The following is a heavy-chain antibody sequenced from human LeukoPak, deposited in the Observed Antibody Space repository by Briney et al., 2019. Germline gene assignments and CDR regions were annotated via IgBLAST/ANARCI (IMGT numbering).Heavy chain of an antibody. J-gene: IGHJ4*02. Sequence: SETLSLTCTVSGGSISSSSYYWGWIRQPPGKGLEWIGSIYYSGSTYYNPSLKSRVTTSVDTSKNQFTLKLSSVTAADTAVYYCARRTYSENYWKHFDSWGQGTLVTVSS. D-gene: IGHD1-26*01. CDR2: IYYSGST. V-gene: IGHV4-39*01. CDR3: ARRTYSENYWKHFDS. CDR1: GGSISSSSYY.